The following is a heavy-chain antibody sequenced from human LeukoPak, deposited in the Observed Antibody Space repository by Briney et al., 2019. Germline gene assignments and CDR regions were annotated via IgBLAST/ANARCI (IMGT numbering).Heavy chain of an antibody. V-gene: IGHV3-53*01. CDR1: GFTVSSNK. D-gene: IGHD3-22*01. CDR3: AGYDSSGYYYN. J-gene: IGHJ4*02. CDR2: IYSGGST. Sequence: GGSRRLSCEALGFTVSSNKMSWVRQVQGKGLEWVSVIYSGGSTYYADSVKGRFTISRDNSKNTLYLQMNSLRAEDTAVYYCAGYDSSGYYYNWGQGTLVTVSS.